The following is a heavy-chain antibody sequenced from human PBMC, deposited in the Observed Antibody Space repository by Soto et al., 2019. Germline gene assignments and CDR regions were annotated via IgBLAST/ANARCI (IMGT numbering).Heavy chain of an antibody. J-gene: IGHJ4*02. CDR3: ARARHYYDSSGYYSPFDY. D-gene: IGHD3-22*01. V-gene: IGHV1-46*01. CDR1: GYTFISYY. CDR2: INPSGGST. Sequence: ASVKVSCKASGYTFISYYMHWVRQAPGQGLEWMGIINPSGGSTSYAQKFQGRVTMTRDTSTSTVYMELSSLRSEDTAVYYCARARHYYDSSGYYSPFDYWGQGTLVTVSS.